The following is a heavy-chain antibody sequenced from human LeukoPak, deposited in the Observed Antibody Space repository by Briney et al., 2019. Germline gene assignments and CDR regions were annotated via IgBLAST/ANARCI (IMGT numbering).Heavy chain of an antibody. CDR2: IYYSGST. Sequence: SETLSLTCTVSGGSISSYYWSWIRQPPGKGLEWIGYIYYSGSTNYNPSLKSRVTISVDTSKNQFSLKPSSVTAADTAVYYCARGSVRGGYAFDIWGQGTMVTVSS. CDR1: GGSISSYY. J-gene: IGHJ3*02. D-gene: IGHD3-10*01. V-gene: IGHV4-59*01. CDR3: ARGSVRGGYAFDI.